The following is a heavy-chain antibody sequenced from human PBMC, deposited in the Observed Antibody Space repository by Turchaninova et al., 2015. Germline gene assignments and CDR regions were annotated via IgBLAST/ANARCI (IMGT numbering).Heavy chain of an antibody. CDR3: AIGGSYYGRIDSFDI. CDR1: GGSLSSDGYS. CDR2: IYHSGST. Sequence: QLQLQESGSGLVKPSQTLSLTCAVSGGSLSSDGYSWSWIRQPPGKGLEWVGFIYHSGSTFYNPALKSRVTISEDRSKNQFSLRLISVTAADTAVYYCAIGGSYYGRIDSFDIWGQGTMVTVSS. J-gene: IGHJ3*02. D-gene: IGHD1-26*01. V-gene: IGHV4-30-2*01.